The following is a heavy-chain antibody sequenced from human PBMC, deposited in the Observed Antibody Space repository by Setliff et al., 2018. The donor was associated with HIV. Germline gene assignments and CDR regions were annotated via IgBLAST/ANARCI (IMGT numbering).Heavy chain of an antibody. CDR1: GYTFTSYG. V-gene: IGHV1-18*01. CDR3: ARSGIAVADDAEYFQH. J-gene: IGHJ1*01. Sequence: ASVKVSCKASGYTFTSYGISWVRQAPGQGLEWMGWISAYNGNTNHAQKLQGRVTMTTDTSTSTAYMELRSLRSDDTAVYYCARSGIAVADDAEYFQHWGQGTLVTVSS. CDR2: ISAYNGNT. D-gene: IGHD6-19*01.